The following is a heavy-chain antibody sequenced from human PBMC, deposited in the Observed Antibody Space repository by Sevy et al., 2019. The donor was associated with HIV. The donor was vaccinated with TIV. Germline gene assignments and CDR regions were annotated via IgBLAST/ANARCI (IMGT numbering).Heavy chain of an antibody. V-gene: IGHV3-23*01. CDR3: AGGGCTRPHDY. Sequence: GGSLRLSCAVSGFNFNIYSMSWVRQAPGKGLEWVSTLSFGCGKINYADSVKGRFIISRDDSKNTLYLQMNSLRAGDTALYFWAGGGCTRPHDYWGQGTLVTVSS. J-gene: IGHJ4*02. CDR1: GFNFNIYS. CDR2: LSFGCGKI. D-gene: IGHD2-8*01.